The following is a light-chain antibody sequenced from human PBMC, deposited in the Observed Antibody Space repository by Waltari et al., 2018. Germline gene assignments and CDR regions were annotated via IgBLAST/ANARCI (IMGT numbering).Light chain of an antibody. Sequence: QSALTQPASVSGSPGQSITISCTGTSSDVGYYNYVSWYQQHPGKAPKLMIYDVSKRPSGFSNRFSGSKSGNTASLIISGLQAEDEADYYCNSYTTSSTGVFGGGTKLTVL. CDR1: SSDVGYYNY. J-gene: IGLJ3*02. CDR3: NSYTTSSTGV. CDR2: DVS. V-gene: IGLV2-14*01.